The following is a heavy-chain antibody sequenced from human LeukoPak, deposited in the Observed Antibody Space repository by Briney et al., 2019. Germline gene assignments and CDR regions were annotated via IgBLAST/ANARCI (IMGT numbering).Heavy chain of an antibody. D-gene: IGHD6-13*01. J-gene: IGHJ4*02. CDR2: INSDGSNT. V-gene: IGHV3-74*01. Sequence: GGSLRLSCAASGYTFSSYCMLWVRQAPGKGLVWVSHINSDGSNTNYADYVKGRFTISRDNAKNSLYLQMNSLRAEDTAAYYCARAASQYWGQGTLVTVSS. CDR1: GYTFSSYC. CDR3: ARAASQY.